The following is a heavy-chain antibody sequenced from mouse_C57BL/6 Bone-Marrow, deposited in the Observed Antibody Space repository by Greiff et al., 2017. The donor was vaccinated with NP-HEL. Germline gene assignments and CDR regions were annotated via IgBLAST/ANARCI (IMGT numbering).Heavy chain of an antibody. CDR1: GYTFTSYW. D-gene: IGHD2-3*01. CDR3: ARRGYCGRGIFFAY. Sequence: VQLQQPGAELVRPGTSVKLSCKASGYTFTSYWMHWVKQRPGQGLEWIGVIDPSDSYTNYNQKFKGKATLTVDTSSSTAYMQLSSLTSEDSAVYYCARRGYCGRGIFFAYWGQGTLVTVSA. V-gene: IGHV1-59*01. J-gene: IGHJ3*01. CDR2: IDPSDSYT.